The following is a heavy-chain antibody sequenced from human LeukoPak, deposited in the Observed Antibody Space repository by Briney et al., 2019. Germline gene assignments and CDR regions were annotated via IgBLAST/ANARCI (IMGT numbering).Heavy chain of an antibody. CDR2: IIPIFGTA. V-gene: IGHV1-69*06. CDR3: ARSWLEYSSSHPPTITDYYYYYMDV. CDR1: GGTFSSYA. Sequence: SVKVSCKASGGTFSSYAISWVRQAPGQGLEWMGGIIPIFGTANYAQKFQGRVTITADKSTSTAYMELSSLRSEDTAVYYCARSWLEYSSSHPPTITDYYYYYMDVWGKGTTVTVSS. J-gene: IGHJ6*03. D-gene: IGHD6-6*01.